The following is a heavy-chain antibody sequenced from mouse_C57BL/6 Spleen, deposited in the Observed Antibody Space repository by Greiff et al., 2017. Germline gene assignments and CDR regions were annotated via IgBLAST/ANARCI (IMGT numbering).Heavy chain of an antibody. J-gene: IGHJ2*01. Sequence: QVQLQQPGAELVRPGSSVKLSCKASGYTFTSYWLHWVKQRPIQGLEWIGNIDPSDSETHYNQKFKDKATLTVDKSSSTAYMQLSSLTSEDSAVYYCARSGDYDGSFDYWGQGTTLTVSS. CDR2: IDPSDSET. CDR1: GYTFTSYW. CDR3: ARSGDYDGSFDY. D-gene: IGHD2-4*01. V-gene: IGHV1-52*01.